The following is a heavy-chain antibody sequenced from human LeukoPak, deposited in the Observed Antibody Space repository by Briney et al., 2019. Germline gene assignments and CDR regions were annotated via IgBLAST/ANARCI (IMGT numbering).Heavy chain of an antibody. CDR3: ARVGNSRGNYDILTGYYPFDY. CDR1: GFTFSDYY. D-gene: IGHD3-9*01. CDR2: ISSSSSYT. Sequence: GGSLRLSCAASGFTFSDYYMGWIRQAPGKGLEWVSYISSSSSYTNYADSVKGRFTISRDNAKNSLYLQMNSLRAEDTAVYYCARVGNSRGNYDILTGYYPFDYWGQGTLVTVSS. V-gene: IGHV3-11*06. J-gene: IGHJ4*02.